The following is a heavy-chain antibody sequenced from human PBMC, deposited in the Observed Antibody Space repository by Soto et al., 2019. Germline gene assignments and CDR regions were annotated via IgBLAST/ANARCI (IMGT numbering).Heavy chain of an antibody. CDR1: GYTFTSYG. J-gene: IGHJ4*02. CDR2: ISAYNGNT. V-gene: IGHV1-18*01. D-gene: IGHD6-13*01. CDR3: ARDSAAACTCDY. Sequence: QVHLVQSGAEMKKPGSSVKVSCKASGYTFTSYGISWMRQDTGLGLQWMGWISAYNGNTNYAQKLQGRVTMTTDTSTSTAYMELRSLRSDDTAVYYCARDSAAACTCDYWGQGTLVTVSS.